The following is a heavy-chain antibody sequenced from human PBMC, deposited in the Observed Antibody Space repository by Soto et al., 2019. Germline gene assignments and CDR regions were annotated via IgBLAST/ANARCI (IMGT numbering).Heavy chain of an antibody. CDR2: IYYSGST. V-gene: IGHV4-39*01. Sequence: QLQLQESGPGLVKPSETLSLTCTVSGGSISSSSYYWGWIRQPPGKGLEWIGSIYYSGSTYYNPSLKSRVTLSVHTSKNQFSLKLSSVTAADTAVYYCASLRSRGRDYFDYWGQGTLVTVSS. CDR3: ASLRSRGRDYFDY. J-gene: IGHJ4*02. CDR1: GGSISSSSYY. D-gene: IGHD6-19*01.